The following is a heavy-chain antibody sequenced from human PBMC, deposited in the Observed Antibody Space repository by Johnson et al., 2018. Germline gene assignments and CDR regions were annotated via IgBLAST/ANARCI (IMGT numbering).Heavy chain of an antibody. CDR3: AKDIVGYYDNSGIRRYFQH. J-gene: IGHJ1*01. CDR2: ISWNSGSI. D-gene: IGHD3-22*01. Sequence: VQLVQSGGGLVQPGRSLRLSCAASGFTFDDYAMHWVRQAPGKGLEWVSGISWNSGSIHYADSVKGRFTISRDSAKNSLYLPMNSLRTEDTAMYYCAKDIVGYYDNSGIRRYFQHWGQGTMVTVSS. CDR1: GFTFDDYA. V-gene: IGHV3-9*01.